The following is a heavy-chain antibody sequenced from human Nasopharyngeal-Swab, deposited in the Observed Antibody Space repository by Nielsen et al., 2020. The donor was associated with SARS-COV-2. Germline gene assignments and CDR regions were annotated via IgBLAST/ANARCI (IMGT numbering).Heavy chain of an antibody. CDR2: MNSDGSRT. V-gene: IGHV3-74*01. Sequence: GGSLSLSFAASGFTFSSYWMTWVRQAPGEGLVWVSLMNSDGSRTSYADSVKGRFTISRDNAKNTLYLQMNSLRAEDTALYYCAKDWYYYDSSGCLDYWGQGTLVTVSS. J-gene: IGHJ4*02. CDR1: GFTFSSYW. CDR3: AKDWYYYDSSGCLDY. D-gene: IGHD3-22*01.